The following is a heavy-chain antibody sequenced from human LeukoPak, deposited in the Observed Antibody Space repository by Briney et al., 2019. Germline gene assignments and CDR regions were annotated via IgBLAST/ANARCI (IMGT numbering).Heavy chain of an antibody. CDR1: GGSISSSSYY. V-gene: IGHV4-39*01. D-gene: IGHD2-2*01. CDR2: IYYSGST. CDR3: ASLKTVPAATTYYYYGIDV. Sequence: PSETLSLTCTVSGGSISSSSYYWGWIRQPPGKGLEWIGSIYYSGSTYYNPSLKSRVTISVDTSKNQFSLKLSSVTAADTAVYYCASLKTVPAATTYYYYGIDVWGQGTTVTVSS. J-gene: IGHJ6*02.